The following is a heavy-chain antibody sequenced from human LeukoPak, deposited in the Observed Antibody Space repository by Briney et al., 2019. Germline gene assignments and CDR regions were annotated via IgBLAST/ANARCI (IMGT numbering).Heavy chain of an antibody. Sequence: SETLSLTCTVSGGSISSYYWSWIRQPPGKGLEWIGYIYYSGSTNYNPSPKSRVTISVDTSKNQFSLKLSSVTAADTAVYYCASCEIAGPYWYFDLWGRGTLVTVSS. CDR2: IYYSGST. V-gene: IGHV4-59*01. D-gene: IGHD6-13*01. CDR3: ASCEIAGPYWYFDL. J-gene: IGHJ2*01. CDR1: GGSISSYY.